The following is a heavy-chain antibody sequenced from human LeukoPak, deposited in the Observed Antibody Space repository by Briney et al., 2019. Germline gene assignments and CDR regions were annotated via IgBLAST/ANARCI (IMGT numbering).Heavy chain of an antibody. J-gene: IGHJ4*02. CDR2: ISWNGASI. V-gene: IGHV3-9*03. CDR3: ATLIRVDGYEGYFDY. CDR1: GFTFDEYA. D-gene: IGHD5-24*01. Sequence: PGRSLRLSCAASGFTFDEYAMHWVRQPPGKGLEWVPGISWNGASIGYADSVKGRFTISRDNGKNSLYLQMNSLGAEDMALYYCATLIRVDGYEGYFDYWGQGTLVTVSS.